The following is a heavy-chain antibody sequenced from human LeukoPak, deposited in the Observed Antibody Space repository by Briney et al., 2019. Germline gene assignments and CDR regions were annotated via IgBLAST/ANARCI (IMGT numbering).Heavy chain of an antibody. Sequence: PGGSLRLSCAASGFTFSSYAMSWVRQAPGKGLEWVSAISGSGGSTYYADSVKGRFTISRDNSKNTLYLQMNSLRAEDTAVYYCAKDGRVLLWFGEPLNWFDPWGQGTLVTVSS. J-gene: IGHJ5*02. CDR3: AKDGRVLLWFGEPLNWFDP. CDR1: GFTFSSYA. V-gene: IGHV3-23*01. D-gene: IGHD3-10*01. CDR2: ISGSGGST.